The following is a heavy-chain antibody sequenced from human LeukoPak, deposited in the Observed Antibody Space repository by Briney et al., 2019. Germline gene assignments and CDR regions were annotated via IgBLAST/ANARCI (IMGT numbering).Heavy chain of an antibody. D-gene: IGHD2-2*01. J-gene: IGHJ6*02. CDR1: GFTFSSYA. Sequence: GGSLRLSCAASGFTFSSYAMSWVRQAPGKGLEWVSAISGSGGSTYYADSVKGRFTISRDNSKNTLYLQMNSLRAEDTAVYYCAKDGRDCSSTSCYYYYYYYGMDVWGQGTTVTVSS. CDR3: AKDGRDCSSTSCYYYYYYYGMDV. V-gene: IGHV3-23*01. CDR2: ISGSGGST.